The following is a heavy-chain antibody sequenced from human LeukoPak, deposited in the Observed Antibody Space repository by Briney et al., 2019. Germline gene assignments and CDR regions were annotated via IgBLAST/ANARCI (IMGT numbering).Heavy chain of an antibody. J-gene: IGHJ4*02. CDR1: GGSISSGGYY. CDR2: IYYSGST. D-gene: IGHD3-16*01. Sequence: SQTLSLTCTVSGGSISSGGYYWSWIRQHPGKGLEWIGYIYYSGSTYYNPSLKSRVTISVDTSKNQFSLKLSSVAAADTAVYYCARAPKGYYVWGSTPLMYFDYWGQGTLVTVSS. CDR3: ARAPKGYYVWGSTPLMYFDY. V-gene: IGHV4-31*03.